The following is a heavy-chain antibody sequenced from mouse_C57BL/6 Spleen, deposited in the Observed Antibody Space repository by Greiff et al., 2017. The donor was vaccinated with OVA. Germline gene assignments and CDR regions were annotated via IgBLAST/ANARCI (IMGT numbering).Heavy chain of an antibody. D-gene: IGHD2-1*01. V-gene: IGHV5-17*01. CDR1: GFTFSDYG. Sequence: EVQLVESGGGLVKPGGSLKLSCAASGFTFSDYGMHWVRQAPEKGLEWVAYISSGSSTIYYADTVKGRFTMSRDNAKNTLFLQMTSLRSEDTAMYYCARRDGNYFDYWGQGTTLTVSS. J-gene: IGHJ2*01. CDR2: ISSGSSTI. CDR3: ARRDGNYFDY.